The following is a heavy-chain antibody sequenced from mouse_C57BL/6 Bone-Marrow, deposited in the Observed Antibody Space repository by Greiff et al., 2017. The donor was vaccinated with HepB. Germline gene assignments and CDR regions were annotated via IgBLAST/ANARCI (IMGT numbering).Heavy chain of an antibody. J-gene: IGHJ3*01. CDR1: GYTFTSYW. V-gene: IGHV1-72*01. Sequence: QVQLQQPGAELVKPGASVKLSCKASGYTFTSYWMHWVKQRPGRGLEWIGRIDPKSGGTKYNEKFKGKATLTVDKPSSTAYMQLSSLTSEDSAVYFCARWEYDGYRPWFAYWGQGTLVTVSA. D-gene: IGHD2-3*01. CDR2: IDPKSGGT. CDR3: ARWEYDGYRPWFAY.